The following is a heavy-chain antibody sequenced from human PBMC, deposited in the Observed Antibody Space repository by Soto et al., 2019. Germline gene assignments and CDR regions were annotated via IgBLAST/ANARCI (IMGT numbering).Heavy chain of an antibody. CDR2: IIPIFGTV. V-gene: IGHV1-69*01. J-gene: IGHJ4*02. D-gene: IGHD3-10*01. Sequence: QVQLVQSGAEVKKPGSSVKVSCKASGGTFSSYAISWVRQAPGQGLEWMGGIIPIFGTVNYAQKFQGRVTITADESTSTAYMELSSLRSEDTAVYSCARDLAPYGPMGYWGQGTLVTVSS. CDR3: ARDLAPYGPMGY. CDR1: GGTFSSYA.